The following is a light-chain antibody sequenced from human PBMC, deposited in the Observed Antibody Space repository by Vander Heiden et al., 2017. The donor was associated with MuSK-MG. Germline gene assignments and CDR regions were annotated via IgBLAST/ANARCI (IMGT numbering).Light chain of an antibody. CDR2: EAY. J-gene: IGLJ2*01. CDR3: SSYTSTSTLVV. Sequence: SALTQPVSVSGSPGQSITTPCTGTSSDIGGYKYGSWYQQHPGKAPKFLIYEAYGRPSGVSNRFSGSKSGNTASLTISGLQAEGEADYYCSSYTSTSTLVVFGGGTKLTVL. V-gene: IGLV2-14*01. CDR1: SSDIGGYKY.